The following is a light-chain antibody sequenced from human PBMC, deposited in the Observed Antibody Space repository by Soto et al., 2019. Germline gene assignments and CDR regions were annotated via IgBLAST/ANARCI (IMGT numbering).Light chain of an antibody. Sequence: QAVLTQPPTVSVPPGLSITIYCTATRGDVDGYNYATWYQHHPGKAPKLMIHDVSIRPSGISFRFSGSKSGTTAYLTISGLQPEDEAEYYCCSYASSTSYVFGTGTKVT. CDR1: RGDVDGYNY. CDR3: CSYASSTSYV. V-gene: IGLV2-14*03. CDR2: DVS. J-gene: IGLJ1*01.